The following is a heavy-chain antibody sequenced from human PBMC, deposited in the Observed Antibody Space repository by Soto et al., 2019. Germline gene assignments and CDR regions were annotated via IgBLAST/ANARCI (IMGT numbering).Heavy chain of an antibody. Sequence: SETLSLTCTVSGGSISSGDYYWSWIRQPPGKGLEWIGYIYYSGSTYYNPSLKSRVTISVDTSKNQFSLKLSSVTAADTAVYYCARDERYGDYSPQHWFDPWGKGTLVTLSS. J-gene: IGHJ5*02. CDR1: GGSISSGDYY. V-gene: IGHV4-30-4*01. D-gene: IGHD4-17*01. CDR2: IYYSGST. CDR3: ARDERYGDYSPQHWFDP.